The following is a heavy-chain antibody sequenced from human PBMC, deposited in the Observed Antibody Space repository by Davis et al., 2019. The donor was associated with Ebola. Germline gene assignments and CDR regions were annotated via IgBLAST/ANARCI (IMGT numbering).Heavy chain of an antibody. J-gene: IGHJ5*02. V-gene: IGHV1-8*01. D-gene: IGHD3-10*01. CDR3: ARVPRALWDRLFDP. CDR1: GYTFTSYD. Sequence: ASVKVSCKASGYTFTSYDINWVRQATGQGLEWMGRMNPNSGNTGYAQKFQGRVTMTRNTSISTAYMELSSLRSEDTAVYYCARVPRALWDRLFDPWGQGTLVTVSS. CDR2: MNPNSGNT.